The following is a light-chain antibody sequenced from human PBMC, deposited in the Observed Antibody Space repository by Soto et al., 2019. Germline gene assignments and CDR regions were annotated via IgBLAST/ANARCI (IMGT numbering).Light chain of an antibody. CDR3: SSYAGSNIVV. CDR1: SSDVGGYNF. Sequence: QSALTQPPSASGSPGQSVTISCTGTSSDVGGYNFVSWYQQHPGKARKLMIYEVSERPSGVPDRFSGSKSGNTDSLTVSGLQAADEADYSCSSYAGSNIVVFVGGTKLTVL. CDR2: EVS. V-gene: IGLV2-8*01. J-gene: IGLJ2*01.